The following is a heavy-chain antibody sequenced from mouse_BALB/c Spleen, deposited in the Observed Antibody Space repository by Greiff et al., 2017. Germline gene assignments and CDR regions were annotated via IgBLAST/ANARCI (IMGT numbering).Heavy chain of an antibody. CDR2: ISSGGSYT. V-gene: IGHV5-9-3*01. J-gene: IGHJ3*01. D-gene: IGHD2-10*01. CDR1: GFTFSSYA. Sequence: EVKLVESGGGLVKPGGSLKLSCAASGFTFSSYAMSWVRQTPEKRLEWVATISSGGSYTYYPDSVKGRFTISRDNAKNTLYLQMSSLRSEDTAMYYCARAYYGNSWFAYWGQGTLVTVSA. CDR3: ARAYYGNSWFAY.